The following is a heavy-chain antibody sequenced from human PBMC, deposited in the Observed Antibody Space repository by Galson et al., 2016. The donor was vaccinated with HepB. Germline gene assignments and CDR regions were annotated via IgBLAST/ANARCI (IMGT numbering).Heavy chain of an antibody. CDR3: GRGASYLDF. Sequence: ETLSLTCTVSGGSISSYYWSWIRQPPGKGLEWIGFIYYIGSTNYNSTLKSRVTISVETSKNQFSLELTSVTAADTAVYYCGRGASYLDFWGQGKLVTVSS. CDR2: IYYIGST. J-gene: IGHJ4*02. V-gene: IGHV4-59*01. CDR1: GGSISSYY.